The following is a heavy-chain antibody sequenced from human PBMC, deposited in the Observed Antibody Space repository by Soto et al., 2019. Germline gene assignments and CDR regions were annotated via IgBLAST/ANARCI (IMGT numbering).Heavy chain of an antibody. CDR3: ARGYGSGVRGIGWFDP. V-gene: IGHV4-39*01. Sequence: PSETLSLTSTVSGGSSSSSSYYWGWIRQPPGKGLEWIGSIYYSGSTYYNPSLKSRVTISVDTSKNQFSLKLSSVTAADTAVYYCARGYGSGVRGIGWFDPWGQGTLVTVS. J-gene: IGHJ5*02. CDR1: GGSSSSSSYY. CDR2: IYYSGST. D-gene: IGHD3-10*01.